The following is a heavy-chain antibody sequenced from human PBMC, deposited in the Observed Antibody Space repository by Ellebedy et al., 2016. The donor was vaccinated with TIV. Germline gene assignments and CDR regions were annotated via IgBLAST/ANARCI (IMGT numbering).Heavy chain of an antibody. D-gene: IGHD6-13*01. Sequence: AASVKVSCKASGYTFTDYYLHWVRQAPGQGLEWLGWINPTSGGTNFAQKFQGWVTLTSDTTITTAYMELSSLTSDDTATAVFYCARGGSSNWYEAFDFWGQGTLVTASS. CDR2: INPTSGGT. V-gene: IGHV1-2*04. CDR1: GYTFTDYY. CDR3: ARGGSSNWYEAFDF. J-gene: IGHJ4*02.